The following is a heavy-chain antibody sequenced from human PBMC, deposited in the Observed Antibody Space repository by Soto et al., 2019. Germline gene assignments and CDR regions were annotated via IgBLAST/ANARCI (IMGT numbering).Heavy chain of an antibody. D-gene: IGHD3-3*01. CDR3: ANPRILGVVINGFDY. CDR1: GFTFSSYA. CDR2: ISGSGGST. J-gene: IGHJ4*02. V-gene: IGHV3-23*01. Sequence: GGSLRLSCAASGFTFSSYAMSWVRQAPGKGLEWVSAISGSGGSTYYEDSVKGRFTISRDNSKNTLYLQMNSLRAEDTAVYYWANPRILGVVINGFDYWGQGTLVTVSS.